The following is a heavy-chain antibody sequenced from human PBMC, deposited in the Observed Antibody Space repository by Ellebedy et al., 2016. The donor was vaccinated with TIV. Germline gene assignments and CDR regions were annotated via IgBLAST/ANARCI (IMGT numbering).Heavy chain of an antibody. D-gene: IGHD2-21*02. CDR3: AKGGPRSQIVVVTVFDY. CDR1: GYTFTSYG. J-gene: IGHJ4*02. Sequence: AASVKVSCKASGYTFTSYGISWVRQAPGQGLEWMGWSSAYNGNTNYEQKPQGRVTMTTETSTSTAYMELRSLRSDDTAVYYWAKGGPRSQIVVVTVFDYWGQGTLVTVSS. V-gene: IGHV1-18*01. CDR2: SSAYNGNT.